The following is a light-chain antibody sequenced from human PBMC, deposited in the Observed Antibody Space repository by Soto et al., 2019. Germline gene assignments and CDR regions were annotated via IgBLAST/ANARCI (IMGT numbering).Light chain of an antibody. CDR2: DAS. Sequence: EVVLTQSPATQSLSPGERATLSCGASQSVRSSYLAWYQQKPGLAPRLLIYDASSRATGVPDRFSGSGCGADFILTISRLEPEDFAVYYCQQYGSSPFTFGPGSKVDIK. CDR3: QQYGSSPFT. CDR1: QSVRSSY. V-gene: IGKV3D-20*01. J-gene: IGKJ3*01.